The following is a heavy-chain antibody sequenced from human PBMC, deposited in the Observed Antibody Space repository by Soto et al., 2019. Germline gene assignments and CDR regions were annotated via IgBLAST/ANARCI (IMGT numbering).Heavy chain of an antibody. D-gene: IGHD2-15*01. CDR2: INSDGSVS. V-gene: IGHV3-74*02. J-gene: IGHJ6*03. CDR3: ARGDCVGGSCYSLAGYFYYYMDA. CDR1: GFTFRNYW. Sequence: VQLVESGGGLVQPGGSLRLSCAASGFTFRNYWMYWVRQAPGQGLEWVSRINSDGSVSSYADSVKGRLTISRDNVKNTLYLLMDSLRAEDTAVYYCARGDCVGGSCYSLAGYFYYYMDAWGKGTTVTVFS.